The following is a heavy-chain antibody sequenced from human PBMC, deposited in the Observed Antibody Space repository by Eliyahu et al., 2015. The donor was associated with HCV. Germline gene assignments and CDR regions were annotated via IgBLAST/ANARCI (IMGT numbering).Heavy chain of an antibody. Sequence: EVQLVESGGGLVQPGGSLRLSCAASGFTFSRYWMHWVRQAPGKGLVWVSRINSDGGSTNYADSVKGRFTISRDNAKNTLDLQMNSLRVEDTAVYYCARDLWGTSGRDYWGQGMLVTVSS. J-gene: IGHJ4*02. CDR1: GFTFSRYW. CDR2: INSDGGST. CDR3: ARDLWGTSGRDY. V-gene: IGHV3-74*01. D-gene: IGHD2-2*01.